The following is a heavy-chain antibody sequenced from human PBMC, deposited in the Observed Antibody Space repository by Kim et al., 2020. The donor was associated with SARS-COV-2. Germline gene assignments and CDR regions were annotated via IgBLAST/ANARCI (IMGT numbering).Heavy chain of an antibody. V-gene: IGHV4-34*01. CDR1: GDSFSGYY. CDR3: ARPRRFCEHAFAI. D-gene: IGHD3-10*01. Sequence: SETLSLTCAVYGDSFSGYYWSWIRQPPGKGLEWLGVVNHRVNTNYNPSPKSRVTILADTSKSQFSLILTSMTAAETAVYYCARPRRFCEHAFAIWGHGT. CDR2: VNHRVNT. J-gene: IGHJ3*02.